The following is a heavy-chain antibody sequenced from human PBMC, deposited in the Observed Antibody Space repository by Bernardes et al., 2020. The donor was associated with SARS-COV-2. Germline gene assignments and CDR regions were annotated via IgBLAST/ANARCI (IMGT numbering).Heavy chain of an antibody. D-gene: IGHD2-15*01. CDR1: GFTFGDYA. V-gene: IGHV3-7*01. Sequence: GGSLRLSCAASGFTFGDYAMHWVRQAPGKGLEWVANIKQDGSEEYYVDSVKGRFTISRDNAKNSLYLQMNSLRAEDTAVYYCARSRVLMDVWGQGTTVTVSS. CDR2: IKQDGSEE. J-gene: IGHJ6*02. CDR3: ARSRVLMDV.